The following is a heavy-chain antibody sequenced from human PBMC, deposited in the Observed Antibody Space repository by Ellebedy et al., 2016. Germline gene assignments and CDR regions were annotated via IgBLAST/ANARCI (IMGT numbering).Heavy chain of an antibody. J-gene: IGHJ6*02. D-gene: IGHD2/OR15-2a*01. Sequence: GESLKISCAASGFTFSSYAMTWVRQAPGKGLGWVSAISGSGGSTYYADSVKGRFTISRDSSKNTLYLQMNSLRAEDTAVYYCAKSPFLFLTPAQKPSMDVWGQGTTVTVSS. CDR1: GFTFSSYA. CDR3: AKSPFLFLTPAQKPSMDV. CDR2: ISGSGGST. V-gene: IGHV3-23*01.